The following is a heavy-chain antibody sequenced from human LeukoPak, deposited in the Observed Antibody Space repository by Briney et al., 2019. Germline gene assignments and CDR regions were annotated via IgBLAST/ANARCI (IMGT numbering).Heavy chain of an antibody. V-gene: IGHV1-69*05. CDR3: AGGDPFNYYMDV. CDR2: TIPIFGAT. D-gene: IGHD4-17*01. CDR1: GGTFSGHA. J-gene: IGHJ6*03. Sequence: SVKVSCKASGGTFSGHAISWVRQAPGQGFEWMGETIPIFGATNYTQRFQGRITITTDESTTTAYMELTSLRSEDTAVYFCAGGDPFNYYMDVWGKGTSVTVFS.